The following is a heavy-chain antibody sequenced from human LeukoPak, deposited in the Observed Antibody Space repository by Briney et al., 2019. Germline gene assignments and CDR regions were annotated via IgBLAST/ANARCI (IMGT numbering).Heavy chain of an antibody. J-gene: IGHJ4*02. CDR2: INPNSGGT. Sequence: ASVKVSCKASGYTFTGYYMHWVRQAPGQGLEWMGWINPNSGGTNYAQKFQGRVTMTRDTSISTAYMELSRLRSDDTAVYYCARDFGLWQHPAFDYWGQGTLVTVSS. V-gene: IGHV1-2*02. D-gene: IGHD6-13*01. CDR3: ARDFGLWQHPAFDY. CDR1: GYTFTGYY.